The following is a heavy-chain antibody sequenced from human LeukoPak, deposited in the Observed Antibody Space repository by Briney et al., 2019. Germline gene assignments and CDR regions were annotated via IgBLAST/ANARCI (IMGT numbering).Heavy chain of an antibody. Sequence: SGPALVKPTQTLTLTCTFSGFSLSTSGMRVSWIRQPPGKALEWLARIDWDDDKFYSTSLKTRLTISKDTSKNQVVLTMTTMDPVDTATYYCARGAIAVAGSDYFDYWGQGTLVTVS. CDR2: IDWDDDK. CDR3: ARGAIAVAGSDYFDY. V-gene: IGHV2-70*04. D-gene: IGHD6-19*01. J-gene: IGHJ4*02. CDR1: GFSLSTSGMR.